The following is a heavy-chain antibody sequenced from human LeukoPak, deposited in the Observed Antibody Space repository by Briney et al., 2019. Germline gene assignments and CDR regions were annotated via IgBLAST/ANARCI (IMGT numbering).Heavy chain of an antibody. Sequence: GGSLRLSCAASGFTFSSYGMHWVRQAPGKGLEWVAFIRHDGSNKYYADSVKGRFTISRDNSKNTLYLQMNSLRAEDTAVFYCATFPYYFDSSGSYYFDFWGQGTLVTVSS. CDR1: GFTFSSYG. CDR3: ATFPYYFDSSGSYYFDF. CDR2: IRHDGSNK. D-gene: IGHD3-22*01. J-gene: IGHJ4*02. V-gene: IGHV3-30*02.